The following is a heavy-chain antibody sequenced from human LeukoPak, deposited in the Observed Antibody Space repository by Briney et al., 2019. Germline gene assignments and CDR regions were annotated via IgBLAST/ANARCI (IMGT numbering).Heavy chain of an antibody. D-gene: IGHD3-22*01. CDR2: IFPIFGTA. CDR3: ARAGGNYYDSSGYDFDI. CDR1: GGTFSSYA. J-gene: IGHJ3*02. V-gene: IGHV1-69*05. Sequence: ASVKVSCKASGGTFSSYAISWVRQAPGQGLEWMGRIFPIFGTANYAQKFQGRVTITTDESTSTAYMELSSLRSEDTAVYYCARAGGNYYDSSGYDFDIWGQGTMVTVSS.